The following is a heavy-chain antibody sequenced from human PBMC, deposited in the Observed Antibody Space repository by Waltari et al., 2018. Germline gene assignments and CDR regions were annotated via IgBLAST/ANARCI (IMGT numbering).Heavy chain of an antibody. V-gene: IGHV1-18*01. D-gene: IGHD2-2*01. J-gene: IGHJ6*02. CDR1: GYTFTSYG. Sequence: QVQLVQSGAEVKKPGASVKVSCKASGYTFTSYGISWVRQAPGQGLEWMGWISAYNGNTNYAQKLQGRVTISVDTSKNQFSLKLSSVTAADTAVYYCARGSSCCHYYYYGMDVWGQGTTVTVSS. CDR3: ARGSSCCHYYYYGMDV. CDR2: ISAYNGNT.